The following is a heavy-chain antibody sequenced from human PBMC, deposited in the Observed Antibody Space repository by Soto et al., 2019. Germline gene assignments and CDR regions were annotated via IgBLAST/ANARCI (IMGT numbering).Heavy chain of an antibody. Sequence: EVQLLQSGGGLVQPGGSLRLSCAASGFTFSSYTINWVRQAPGKGLEWVSGISGGGDKIWQPDSVKGRFTISRDNSKNTVYLQTNSLRADYTAVYYCARWDGYGDYWGQGTLVTVSS. D-gene: IGHD5-12*01. V-gene: IGHV3-23*01. CDR2: ISGGGDKI. CDR3: ARWDGYGDY. CDR1: GFTFSSYT. J-gene: IGHJ4*02.